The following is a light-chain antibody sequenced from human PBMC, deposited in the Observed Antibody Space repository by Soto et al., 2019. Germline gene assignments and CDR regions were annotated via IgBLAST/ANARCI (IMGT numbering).Light chain of an antibody. CDR2: KAS. CDR3: HQYSRWQGT. J-gene: IGKJ1*01. Sequence: DIQMTQAPSTLSASVGDRVTITCRASQSISSWLAWYQQKPGKAPKLLIYKASSLESGVPSRFSGSGSGTEFTLTISSLQPDDFATYYCHQYSRWQGTFGQGTKVEIK. V-gene: IGKV1-5*03. CDR1: QSISSW.